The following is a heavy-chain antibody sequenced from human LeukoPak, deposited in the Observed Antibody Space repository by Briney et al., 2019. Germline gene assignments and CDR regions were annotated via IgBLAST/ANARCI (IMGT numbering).Heavy chain of an antibody. D-gene: IGHD6-13*01. CDR3: ARRGSWSYYYAMDV. CDR2: IRHSGST. V-gene: IGHV4-34*01. Sequence: PSETLSLTCDVSGGSFNDCYWSWIRQPPGKGLEWIGEIRHSGSTNYNPSLKSRVTMSVDTSKNQFSLKLSSVTAADTAVYYCARRGSWSYYYAMDVWGQGTTVAVSS. CDR1: GGSFNDCY. J-gene: IGHJ6*02.